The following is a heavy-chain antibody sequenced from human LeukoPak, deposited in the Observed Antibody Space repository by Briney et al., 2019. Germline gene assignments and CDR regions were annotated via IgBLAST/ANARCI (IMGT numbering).Heavy chain of an antibody. CDR2: ISGSGGST. Sequence: PGGSLRLSCAASGFTFSSYAMSWVRQAPGKGLEWVSAISGSGGSTYYADSVKGRFTISRDNSKNTLYLQMNSLRAEDTAVYYCAKAEQLYDYVWGSYRPYYFDYWGQGTLVTVSS. V-gene: IGHV3-23*01. CDR3: AKAEQLYDYVWGSYRPYYFDY. J-gene: IGHJ4*02. D-gene: IGHD3-16*02. CDR1: GFTFSSYA.